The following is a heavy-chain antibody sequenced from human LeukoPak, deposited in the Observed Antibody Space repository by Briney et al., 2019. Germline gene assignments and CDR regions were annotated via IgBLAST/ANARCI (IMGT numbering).Heavy chain of an antibody. Sequence: SGTLSLTCAVSGGSISSRNWWSWVRPPPGKGLEWIGTIYYPESTYYNPSLKSRVTISLDTSKKHFSLNLMSVTAADTAVYYCARVLLEWSLDNWFDPWGQGTLVTVSS. J-gene: IGHJ5*02. CDR1: GGSISSRNW. CDR3: ARVLLEWSLDNWFDP. CDR2: IYYPEST. D-gene: IGHD3-3*01. V-gene: IGHV4-4*02.